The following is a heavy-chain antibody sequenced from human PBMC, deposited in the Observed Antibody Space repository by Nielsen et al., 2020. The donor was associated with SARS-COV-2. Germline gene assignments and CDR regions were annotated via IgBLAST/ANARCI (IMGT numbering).Heavy chain of an antibody. D-gene: IGHD3/OR15-3a*01. V-gene: IGHV1-2*06. CDR2: INPYSGGT. CDR3: ARARATIFGLVMSYGMDV. Sequence: ASVKVSCKASRGTFSRYAISWVRQAPGQGLEWMGRINPYSGGTNYAQKFQGTVTMTRDASISTVYMELTSDDTAVYYCARARATIFGLVMSYGMDVWAKGPRSPSP. J-gene: IGHJ6*02. CDR1: RGTFSRYA.